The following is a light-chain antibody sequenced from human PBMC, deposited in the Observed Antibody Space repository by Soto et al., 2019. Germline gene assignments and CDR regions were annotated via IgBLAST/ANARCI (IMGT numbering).Light chain of an antibody. CDR1: QSVSNNY. V-gene: IGKV3-20*01. J-gene: IGKJ1*01. Sequence: EVVSSQSPGTVSLPPGERATLSCRASQSVSNNYLAWYQQKPGQAPRLLIYGASNRATGIPDRFSGSGSGTEFTLTISRLEPEDFAVYYCQQYGSSPRTFGQGTKVDI. CDR3: QQYGSSPRT. CDR2: GAS.